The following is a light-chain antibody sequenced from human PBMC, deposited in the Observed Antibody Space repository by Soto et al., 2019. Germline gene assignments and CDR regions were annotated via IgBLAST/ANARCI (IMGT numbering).Light chain of an antibody. J-gene: IGKJ2*01. CDR3: QHLNDYRYT. CDR2: AAS. CDR1: QAISSS. V-gene: IGKV1-9*01. Sequence: DIQLTQSPSFLSASVGDRVTITCRASQAISSSLAWYQHKPGKAPKLLIYAASTLQNGVPSSFSGSGSGKEFTLTISSLQPEDFATYYCQHLNDYRYTFGQGTKVEIK.